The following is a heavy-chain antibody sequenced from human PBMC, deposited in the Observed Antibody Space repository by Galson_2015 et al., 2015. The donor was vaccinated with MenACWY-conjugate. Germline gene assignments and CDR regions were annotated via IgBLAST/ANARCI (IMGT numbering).Heavy chain of an antibody. CDR3: ARWEAVKMIEY. CDR2: IHYSGST. CDR1: GASISTDY. D-gene: IGHD1-26*01. V-gene: IGHV4-59*01. J-gene: IGHJ4*02. Sequence: SETLSLTCSVSGASISTDYWSWIRQPPGKGLEWIGYIHYSGSTKYNPSLKTRITMSLDTSENQFSLKLSSVTAADTAVYYCARWEAVKMIEYCGQGTLVTVSS.